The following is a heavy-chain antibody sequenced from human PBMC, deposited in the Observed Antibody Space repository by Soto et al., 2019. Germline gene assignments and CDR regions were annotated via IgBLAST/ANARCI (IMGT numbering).Heavy chain of an antibody. Sequence: QVQLVESGGGVVQPGGSLRLSCAASGFTFRNYGMHWVRQAPAKGLEWVALVWYDGGNKNYVDSVKGRFTISRDNSKNTLYLQMNSLRDEDTAVYHCVRAAGYSGNDYVYYYGMDVWGQGTTVTVSS. CDR1: GFTFRNYG. V-gene: IGHV3-33*01. J-gene: IGHJ6*02. CDR2: VWYDGGNK. CDR3: VRAAGYSGNDYVYYYGMDV. D-gene: IGHD5-12*01.